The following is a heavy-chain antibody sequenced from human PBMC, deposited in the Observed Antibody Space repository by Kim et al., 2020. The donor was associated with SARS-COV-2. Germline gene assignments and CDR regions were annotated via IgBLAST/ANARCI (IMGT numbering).Heavy chain of an antibody. J-gene: IGHJ3*02. V-gene: IGHV3-23*01. CDR3: AARGDSGDTAARAAFDI. Sequence: GGSLRLSCAASGFTFSSFAMSWVRQTPGKGLEWFSAISGGGGSIYYADYVKGRFTISRDNSKNTLYLQMKSLRAEDTAVDYCAARGDSGDTAARAAFDIWGQGNMVTVSS. D-gene: IGHD4-17*01. CDR1: GFTFSSFA. CDR2: ISGGGGSI.